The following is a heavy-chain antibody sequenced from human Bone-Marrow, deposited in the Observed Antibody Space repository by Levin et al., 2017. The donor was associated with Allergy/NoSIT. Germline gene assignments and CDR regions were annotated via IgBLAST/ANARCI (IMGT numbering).Heavy chain of an antibody. CDR2: IRSKAYGRTS. Sequence: GGSLRLSCTASGFAFGDYAISWFRQAPGKGLEWLGFIRSKAYGRTSEYAASVKDRFTISRDDSNSIAYLQMDSLKTEDTAVYYCSRRPRGQKPARGRTTDYWGQGTLVTVSS. J-gene: IGHJ4*02. CDR1: GFAFGDYA. D-gene: IGHD2-15*01. CDR3: SRRPRGQKPARGRTTDY. V-gene: IGHV3-49*03.